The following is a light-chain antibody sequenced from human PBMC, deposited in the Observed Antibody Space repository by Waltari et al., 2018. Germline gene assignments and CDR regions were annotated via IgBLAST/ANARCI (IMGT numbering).Light chain of an antibody. Sequence: DIQMTQSPSSLSASVGYRVTITCRASQDIRNELGWYQQKPGQPPKRLIYGASTLQSGVPSRFSGSGSGTDFTLTISSLQPEDFTTYYCLQYKSFPWTFGQGTKVETK. V-gene: IGKV1-17*01. CDR1: QDIRNE. CDR3: LQYKSFPWT. CDR2: GAS. J-gene: IGKJ1*01.